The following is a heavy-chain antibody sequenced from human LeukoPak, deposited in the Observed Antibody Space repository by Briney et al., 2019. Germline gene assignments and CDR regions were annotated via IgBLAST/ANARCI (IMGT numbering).Heavy chain of an antibody. CDR2: VYRGGNT. Sequence: GGSLRLSCAASGFTFSNYAMSWVRQAPGEGLEWVSSVYRGGNTFYADSVKGRFTISGDNSNNAVYLQMNSLRAEDTAVYYCARGLPAAGNTYDYWGQGTLVTVSS. V-gene: IGHV3-53*01. J-gene: IGHJ4*02. CDR1: GFTFSNYA. D-gene: IGHD6-13*01. CDR3: ARGLPAAGNTYDY.